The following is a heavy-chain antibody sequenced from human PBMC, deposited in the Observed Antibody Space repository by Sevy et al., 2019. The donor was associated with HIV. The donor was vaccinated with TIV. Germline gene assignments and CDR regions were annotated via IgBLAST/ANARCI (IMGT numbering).Heavy chain of an antibody. J-gene: IGHJ4*02. CDR3: TREWCSTSCYGYYDSTWLPLH. V-gene: IGHV3-49*03. D-gene: IGHD2-2*01. CDR2: IRSKAYGGTT. CDR1: GFTFGDYA. Sequence: GGSLRLSCTASGFTFGDYAMSWFRQAPGKGLEWVGFIRSKAYGGTTEYAASVKGRFTISRDDSKSIAYLQMNSLKTEDTAVYYCTREWCSTSCYGYYDSTWLPLHWGQGTLVTVSS.